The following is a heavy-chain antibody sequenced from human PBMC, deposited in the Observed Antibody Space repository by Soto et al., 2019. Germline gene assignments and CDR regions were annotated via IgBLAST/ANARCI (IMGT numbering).Heavy chain of an antibody. D-gene: IGHD1-1*01. CDR1: GGSISSGGYS. CDR3: TKGTSTTSGPVY. J-gene: IGHJ4*02. Sequence: SETLSLTCAVSGGSISSGGYSWSWIRQPPGKGLEWIGYIYHSGSTYYNPSLKSRVTISVDRSKNQFSLKLSSVTAEDTAVYYCTKGTSTTSGPVYWGQGTPVTVSS. V-gene: IGHV4-30-2*01. CDR2: IYHSGST.